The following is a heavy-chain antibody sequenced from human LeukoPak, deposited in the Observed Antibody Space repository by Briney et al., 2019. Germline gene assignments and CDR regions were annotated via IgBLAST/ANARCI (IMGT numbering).Heavy chain of an antibody. CDR1: AYSISSGYY. Sequence: SETLSLTCTVSAYSISSGYYWAWIRQPPGKGLEWIGSIYHSGSTYNPSLRSRVTISVDTSKNQFSLKLTSVTAADTAVYFCAGYHAYGVTTPPLGYWGQGTLVTVSS. CDR2: IYHSGST. J-gene: IGHJ4*02. V-gene: IGHV4-38-2*02. CDR3: AGYHAYGVTTPPLGY. D-gene: IGHD4-17*01.